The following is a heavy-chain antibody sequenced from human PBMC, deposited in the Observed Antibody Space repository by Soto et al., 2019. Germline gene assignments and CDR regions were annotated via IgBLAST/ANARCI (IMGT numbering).Heavy chain of an antibody. V-gene: IGHV3-33*01. Sequence: QVQLVESGGGVVQPGRSLRLSCAASGFTFSRYGMHWVRQAPGKGLEWVAVIWYDGSNKYYADSVKGRFTISRDNSKKAPDLQMNSLGAEDTAVYYSSRGVGKQWLVLDAFDICGKGTMVTVSS. CDR2: IWYDGSNK. D-gene: IGHD6-19*01. CDR3: SRGVGKQWLVLDAFDI. J-gene: IGHJ3*02. CDR1: GFTFSRYG.